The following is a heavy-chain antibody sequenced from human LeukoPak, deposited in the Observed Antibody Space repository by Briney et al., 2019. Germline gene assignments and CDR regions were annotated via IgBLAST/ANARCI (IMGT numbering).Heavy chain of an antibody. CDR2: INHSGST. D-gene: IGHD3-10*01. J-gene: IGHJ4*02. CDR3: AREMVRPGGAKDDY. Sequence: PSETLSLTCAVYGGSFSGYYWSWIRQPPGKGLEWIGEINHSGSTNYNPSLKSRVTISVDTSKNQFPLKLSSVTAADTAVYYCAREMVRPGGAKDDYWGQGTLVTVSS. V-gene: IGHV4-34*01. CDR1: GGSFSGYY.